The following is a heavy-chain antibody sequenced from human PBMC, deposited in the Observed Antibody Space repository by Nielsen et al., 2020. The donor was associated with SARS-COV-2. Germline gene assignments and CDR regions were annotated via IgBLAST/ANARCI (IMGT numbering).Heavy chain of an antibody. J-gene: IGHJ6*03. CDR2: IYYSGST. CDR3: ARDVTKTTVTTPNYYYYYMDV. V-gene: IGHV4-59*01. Sequence: SETLSLTCTVSGGSISSYYWSWIRQPPGKGLEWIGYIYYSGSTNYNPSLKSRVTISVDTSKNQFSLKLSSVTAADTAVYYCARDVTKTTVTTPNYYYYYMDVWDKGTTVTVSS. CDR1: GGSISSYY. D-gene: IGHD4-17*01.